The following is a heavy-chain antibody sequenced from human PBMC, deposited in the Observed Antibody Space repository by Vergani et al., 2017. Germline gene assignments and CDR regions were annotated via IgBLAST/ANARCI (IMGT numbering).Heavy chain of an antibody. CDR2: ISWNSGAV. J-gene: IGHJ3*01. CDR3: TKGSVYYHDSDSHGYDPYTGFDL. Sequence: EVDLVESGGGLAQPGGSLRLSCEASGITFWKFGMHWVRQGPGKGLEWVSGISWNSGAVDYADSVRGRFTISRDNAKNSLFLEMNSLRFEDTAVYFCTKGSVYYHDSDSHGYDPYTGFDLWGQGTMVTVSS. CDR1: GITFWKFG. V-gene: IGHV3-9*01. D-gene: IGHD5-12*01.